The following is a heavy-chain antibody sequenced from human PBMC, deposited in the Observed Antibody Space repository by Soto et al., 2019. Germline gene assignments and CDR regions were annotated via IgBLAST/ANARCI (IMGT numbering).Heavy chain of an antibody. Sequence: GGSLRLSCAASGFTFSSYGMHWVRQAPGKGLEWVAVISYDGSNKYYADSVKGRFTISRDNSKNTLYLQMNSLRAEDTAVYYCAKDVPSSWYHLDYWGQGTLVTVSS. CDR2: ISYDGSNK. CDR1: GFTFSSYG. J-gene: IGHJ4*02. V-gene: IGHV3-30*18. CDR3: AKDVPSSWYHLDY. D-gene: IGHD6-13*01.